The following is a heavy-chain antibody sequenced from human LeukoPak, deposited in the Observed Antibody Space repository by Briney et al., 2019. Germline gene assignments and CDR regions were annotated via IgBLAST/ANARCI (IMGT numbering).Heavy chain of an antibody. CDR2: TYYRSTWYN. CDR1: GDSVSSNSVT. V-gene: IGHV6-1*01. CDR3: ARRLTQYDCFDP. J-gene: IGHJ5*02. Sequence: SQTLSLTCAISGDSVSSNSVTWNWIRQSPSRGLEWLGRTYYRSTWYNDYAVSVRGRMTVNPDTSKNQFSLHLNSVTPEDTAVYYCARRLTQYDCFDPWGQGVLVTVSS. D-gene: IGHD2-2*01.